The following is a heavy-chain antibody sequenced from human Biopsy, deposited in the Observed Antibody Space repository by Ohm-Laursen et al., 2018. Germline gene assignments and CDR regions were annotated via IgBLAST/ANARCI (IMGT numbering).Heavy chain of an antibody. CDR3: ALQSVAQMKNFDY. CDR1: GFTFSDHS. J-gene: IGHJ4*02. Sequence: SLRLSCTASGFTFSDHSLSWIRQAPGKGLEWIADISSTSKTISYADSVKGRFTISRDNARESIYLQMSTLRAEDTAVYYCALQSVAQMKNFDYWGQGTLVTVSS. V-gene: IGHV3-11*01. CDR2: ISSTSKTI. D-gene: IGHD6-19*01.